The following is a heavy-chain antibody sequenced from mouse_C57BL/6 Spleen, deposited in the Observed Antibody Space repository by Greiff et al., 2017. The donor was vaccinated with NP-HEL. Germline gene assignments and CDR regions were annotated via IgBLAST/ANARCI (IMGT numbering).Heavy chain of an antibody. D-gene: IGHD1-1*01. CDR3: ARSPMTTVVATPYFDV. CDR2: IYPRSGNT. Sequence: QVQLQQSGAELARPGASVKLSCKASGYTFTSYGISWVKQRTGQGLEWIGEIYPRSGNTYYNEKFKGKATLTADKSSSTASMELRSLTSEDSAVYFCARSPMTTVVATPYFDVWGTGTTVTVSS. CDR1: GYTFTSYG. J-gene: IGHJ1*03. V-gene: IGHV1-81*01.